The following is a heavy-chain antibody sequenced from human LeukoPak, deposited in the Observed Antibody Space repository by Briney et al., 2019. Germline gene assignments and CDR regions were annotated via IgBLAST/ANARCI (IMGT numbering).Heavy chain of an antibody. D-gene: IGHD4-17*01. V-gene: IGHV3-23*01. CDR2: ISGSGGST. CDR3: AKHRENYGDSCLDDY. CDR1: RFIFTTYW. J-gene: IGHJ4*02. Sequence: GGSLRLSCAASRFIFTTYWMSWVRQAPGKGLEWVSVISGSGGSTSYADSVKGRFTISRDNSKNTLYLQMNSLRAEDTATYYCAKHRENYGDSCLDDYWGQGTLVTVSS.